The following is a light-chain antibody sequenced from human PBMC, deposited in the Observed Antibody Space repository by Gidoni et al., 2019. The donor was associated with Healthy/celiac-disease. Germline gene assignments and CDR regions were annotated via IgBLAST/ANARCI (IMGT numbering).Light chain of an antibody. V-gene: IGKV1-39*01. Sequence: DIQMTQSPPSLSASVGDRVTITCRASQSISSYLNWYQQQPGKAPKLLIYAASSLQSGVPSRFSGSGSGTDFTLTISSLQPEDFATYYCQQSYSTPPITFXQXTRLEIK. CDR3: QQSYSTPPIT. J-gene: IGKJ5*01. CDR1: QSISSY. CDR2: AAS.